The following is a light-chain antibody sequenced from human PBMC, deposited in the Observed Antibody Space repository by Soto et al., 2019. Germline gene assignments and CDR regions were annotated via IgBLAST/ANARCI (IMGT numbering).Light chain of an antibody. CDR2: KAS. CDR1: QSISSW. Sequence: VHIVHFSSTPSHPLGDRHTNTYRASQSISSWLAWYQQKPGKAPKLLIYKASSLESGVPSRFSGSGSGTDFTLTIRSLQPEDFATYYCQQADSLPLVTFGQGTRLEIK. CDR3: QQADSLPLVT. V-gene: IGKV1-5*03. J-gene: IGKJ5*01.